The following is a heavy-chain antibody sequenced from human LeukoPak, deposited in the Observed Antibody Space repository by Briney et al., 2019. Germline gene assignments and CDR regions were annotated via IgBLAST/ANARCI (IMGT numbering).Heavy chain of an antibody. Sequence: GGSLRLSCAASGFNFRDYHIDWVRQAPGKGLEWVGRSRNKGKIHSTEYAAPVKGRFSISRDDSKNSAYLQMNSLKTEDTAVYYCATTSVRVIYGMDVWGHGTTVTVPS. CDR2: SRNKGKIHST. CDR1: GFNFRDYH. V-gene: IGHV3-72*01. CDR3: ATTSVRVIYGMDV. J-gene: IGHJ6*02. D-gene: IGHD1-1*01.